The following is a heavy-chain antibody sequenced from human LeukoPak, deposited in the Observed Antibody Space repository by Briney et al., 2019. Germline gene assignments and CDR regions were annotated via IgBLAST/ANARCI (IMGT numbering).Heavy chain of an antibody. V-gene: IGHV4-30-2*01. CDR1: GGSISSGGYS. CDR2: IYHSGST. CDR3: ARGNSGWYDYFDY. J-gene: IGHJ4*02. D-gene: IGHD6-19*01. Sequence: PSETLSLTCAVSGGSISSGGYSGSWIRQPPGTGLVWIWYIYHSGSTDYNASLKSRVTISVDRSKNQFSLKLSSVTAADTAVYYCARGNSGWYDYFDYWGQGTLVTVSS.